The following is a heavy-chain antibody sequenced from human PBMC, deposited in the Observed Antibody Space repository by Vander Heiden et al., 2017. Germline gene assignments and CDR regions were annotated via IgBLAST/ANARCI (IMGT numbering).Heavy chain of an antibody. D-gene: IGHD3-10*01. CDR1: GFTFSSYG. CDR2: IWYDGSNK. J-gene: IGHJ5*02. Sequence: QVQLVESGGGVVQPGRSLRLSCAASGFTFSSYGMHWVRQAPGKGLEWVAVIWYDGSNKYDADSVKGRFTISRDNSKNTLYLQMNSLRAEDTAVYYCARDQTYGSGVKDNWFDPWGQGTLVTVSS. CDR3: ARDQTYGSGVKDNWFDP. V-gene: IGHV3-33*01.